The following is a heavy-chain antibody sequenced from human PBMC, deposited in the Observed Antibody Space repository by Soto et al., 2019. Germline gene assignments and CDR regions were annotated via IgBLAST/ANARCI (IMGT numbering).Heavy chain of an antibody. J-gene: IGHJ4*02. CDR3: ARELLWFGELLFDY. CDR1: GYAFTSYA. CDR2: INAGNGNT. Sequence: GASVKVSCKASGYAFTSYAMHWVRQAPGQRLEWMGWINAGNGNTKYSQKFQGRVTITRDTSASTAYMELSSLRSEDTAVYYCARELLWFGELLFDYWGQGTMVTVSS. D-gene: IGHD3-10*01. V-gene: IGHV1-3*01.